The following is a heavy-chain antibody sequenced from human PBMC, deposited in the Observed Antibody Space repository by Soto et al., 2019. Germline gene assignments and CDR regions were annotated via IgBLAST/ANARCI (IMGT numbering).Heavy chain of an antibody. Sequence: GGSLKISCKTSGYSFISYWVAWGRQRPGKGVEWMGTFYPGDSTSTYSPSFQGQVTISVDTSITTAYLQLNSLKASDTAMYYCARIIGYCRNNDCSWTFDVWGQGTMVTVSS. D-gene: IGHD2-15*01. CDR2: FYPGDSTS. CDR1: GYSFISYW. J-gene: IGHJ3*01. CDR3: ARIIGYCRNNDCSWTFDV. V-gene: IGHV5-51*01.